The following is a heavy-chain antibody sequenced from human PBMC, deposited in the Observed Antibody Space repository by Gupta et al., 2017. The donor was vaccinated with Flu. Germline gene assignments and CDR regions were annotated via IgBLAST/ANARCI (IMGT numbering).Heavy chain of an antibody. V-gene: IGHV3-9*01. D-gene: IGHD1-14*01. Sequence: EVQLVESGGGLVQPGRSLRLSCAASGFTFDDYDMPWVRHAPGKGLEWVSGISGNSDSRGYADSVKGRFTISRDNAKNSLYLQMNSLRAEDTALYYCAKDNRAVLNEAGWFDPWGQGTLVTVSS. CDR1: GFTFDDYD. CDR2: ISGNSDSR. J-gene: IGHJ5*02. CDR3: AKDNRAVLNEAGWFDP.